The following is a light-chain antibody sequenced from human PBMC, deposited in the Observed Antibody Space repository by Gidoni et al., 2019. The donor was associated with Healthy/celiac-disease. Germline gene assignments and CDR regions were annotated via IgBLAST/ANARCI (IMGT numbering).Light chain of an antibody. CDR3: QQRSNWPPS. CDR1: QSVSSY. J-gene: IGKJ5*01. Sequence: EIVLKQSPATLSLSPGERATLSCRASQSVSSYLAWYQQKPGQAPRLLIYDASNRATGIPARFSGSGSGTDFTLTISSLEPEDFAVYYCQQRSNWPPSFXXXTRLEIK. V-gene: IGKV3-11*01. CDR2: DAS.